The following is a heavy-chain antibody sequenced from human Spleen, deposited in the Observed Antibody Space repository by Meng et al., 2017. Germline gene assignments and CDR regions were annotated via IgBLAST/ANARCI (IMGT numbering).Heavy chain of an antibody. V-gene: IGHV3-66*01. D-gene: IGHD5-18*01. Sequence: EVQLVESGGGLVQPGGPLRLSCSASGFTVSNNYMSWVRQAPGKGLEWVAYIDSGGNTFYADSVKGRFIISRDNSKNTLSLQMNSLRDEDTAVYYCARGDSYGSDYWGQGTLVTVSS. CDR1: GFTVSNNY. CDR3: ARGDSYGSDY. CDR2: IDSGGNT. J-gene: IGHJ4*02.